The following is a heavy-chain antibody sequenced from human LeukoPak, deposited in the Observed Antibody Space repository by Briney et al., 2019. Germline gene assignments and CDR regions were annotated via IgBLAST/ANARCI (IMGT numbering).Heavy chain of an antibody. CDR3: ARGTSPGRSDY. CDR1: GGSISSYY. J-gene: IGHJ4*02. CDR2: IYYSGST. V-gene: IGHV4-59*01. D-gene: IGHD2-8*01. Sequence: SETLPLTCTVSGGSISSYYWSWIRQPPGKGLEWIGYIYYSGSTNYNPSLKSRVTISVDTSKNQFSLKLSSVTAADTAVYYCARGTSPGRSDYWGQGTLVTVSS.